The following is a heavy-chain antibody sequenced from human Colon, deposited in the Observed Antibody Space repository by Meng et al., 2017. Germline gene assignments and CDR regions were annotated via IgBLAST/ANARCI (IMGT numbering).Heavy chain of an antibody. V-gene: IGHV4-59*01. J-gene: IGHJ6*01. CDR2: ILYSGST. CDR1: GGSISSYY. CDR3: VRGGRGLPAAYYCYGMDG. Sequence: SETLSLTCTVPGGSISSYYWSWIRQPPGKGLEWIGYILYSGSTNYTPSPKRPVTISVDTSKNQFSLKMSSVTAADTAVYYCVRGGRGLPAAYYCYGMDGWGQGNTV. D-gene: IGHD2-2*01.